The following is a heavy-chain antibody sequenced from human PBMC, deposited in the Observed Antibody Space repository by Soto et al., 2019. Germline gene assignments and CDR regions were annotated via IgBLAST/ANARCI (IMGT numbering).Heavy chain of an antibody. D-gene: IGHD3-9*01. J-gene: IGHJ6*03. V-gene: IGHV4-59*01. CDR2: IYYSGST. Sequence: KPSETLSLTCTVSGGSISSYYWSWIRQPPGKGLEWIGYIYYSGSTNYNPSLKSRVTISVDTSKNQFSLKLSSVTAADTAVYYCARFLDDDILDYMDVWGKGTTVTVSS. CDR3: ARFLDDDILDYMDV. CDR1: GGSISSYY.